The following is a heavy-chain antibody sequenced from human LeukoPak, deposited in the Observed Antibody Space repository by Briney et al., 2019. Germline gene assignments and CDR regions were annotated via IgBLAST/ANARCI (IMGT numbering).Heavy chain of an antibody. J-gene: IGHJ6*04. Sequence: GASVKVSCKASGYTFTNYDINWVRQATGQGLEWMGWMNPNSGNTGYAQKFQGRVTMTRNTSISTASMELSSLRSEDTAVYYCARGILWFGDDVWGKGTTVTVSS. D-gene: IGHD3-10*01. CDR3: ARGILWFGDDV. CDR2: MNPNSGNT. V-gene: IGHV1-8*01. CDR1: GYTFTNYD.